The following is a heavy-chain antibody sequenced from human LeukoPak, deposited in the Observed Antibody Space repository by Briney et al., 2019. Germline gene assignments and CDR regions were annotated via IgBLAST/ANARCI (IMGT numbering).Heavy chain of an antibody. CDR1: GYTFTNYG. D-gene: IGHD5-12*01. CDR3: ARDRSGYDSGVYYYYGMDV. J-gene: IGHJ6*02. V-gene: IGHV1-18*01. CDR2: ISAYNGNT. Sequence: GASVKVSCKASGYTFTNYGIPWVRQAPGQGLEWMGWISAYNGNTNYAQKLQGRVTMTTDTSTSTAYMELRSLRSDDTAVYYCARDRSGYDSGVYYYYGMDVWGQGTTVTVSS.